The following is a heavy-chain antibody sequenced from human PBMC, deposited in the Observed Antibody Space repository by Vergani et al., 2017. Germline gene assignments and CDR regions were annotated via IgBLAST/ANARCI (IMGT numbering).Heavy chain of an antibody. V-gene: IGHV1-2*04. J-gene: IGHJ4*02. Sequence: QVQLVQSGAEVKKPGASVKVSCKASGYTFTGYYMHWVRKAPGQGLEWMGWINPNSGGTNYAQKFQGWVTMTRDTSSSTAYLELSRLSSDDTAVYYCAREAVAGYYFDYWGQGTLVTVSS. D-gene: IGHD6-19*01. CDR1: GYTFTGYY. CDR3: AREAVAGYYFDY. CDR2: INPNSGGT.